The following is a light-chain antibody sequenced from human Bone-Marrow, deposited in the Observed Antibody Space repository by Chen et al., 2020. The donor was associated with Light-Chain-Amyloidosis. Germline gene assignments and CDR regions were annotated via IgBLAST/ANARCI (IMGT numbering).Light chain of an antibody. CDR2: KAS. Sequence: DIQMTQSPSSLSASVGDRVTITCRASQNINTWLAWYQQKPGKAPKLLIYKASSLSGVPSRFSGSGSGTEFTLTISSLQLDDFGTYHCQQSNTYPWTFGQGTKVDVK. CDR1: QNINTW. V-gene: IGKV1-5*03. CDR3: QQSNTYPWT. J-gene: IGKJ1*01.